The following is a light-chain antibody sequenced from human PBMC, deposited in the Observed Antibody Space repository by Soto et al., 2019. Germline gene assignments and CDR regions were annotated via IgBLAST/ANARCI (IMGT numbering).Light chain of an antibody. Sequence: IVITQAPATLSVSPGERVTLSCTASQSVSSDYVAWYQQKPGQAPRLLIYGASSRATGIPDRFSGSGSGTDFTLTISSLQPEDFATYYCQQSYSTPQVTFGQGTLLEI. CDR3: QQSYSTPQVT. J-gene: IGKJ5*01. V-gene: IGKV3D-20*02. CDR1: QSVSSDY. CDR2: GAS.